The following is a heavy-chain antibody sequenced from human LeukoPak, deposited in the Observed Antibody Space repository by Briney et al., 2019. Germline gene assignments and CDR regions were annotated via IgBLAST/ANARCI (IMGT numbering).Heavy chain of an antibody. Sequence: SVKVSCKASGGTFSSYAISWVRQAPGQGLEWMGRIIPILGIANYAQKFQGRVTITADKSTSTAYMELSSLRSEDTAVYYCERKGRGYDYYFDYWGQGTLVTVSS. CDR1: GGTFSSYA. J-gene: IGHJ4*02. CDR2: IIPILGIA. CDR3: ERKGRGYDYYFDY. D-gene: IGHD5-12*01. V-gene: IGHV1-69*04.